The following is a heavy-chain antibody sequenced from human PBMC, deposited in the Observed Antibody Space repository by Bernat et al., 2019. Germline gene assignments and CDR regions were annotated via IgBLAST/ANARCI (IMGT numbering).Heavy chain of an antibody. Sequence: QVQLQESGPGLVKPSETLSLTCTVSGGSISSGGYYSSWIRQHPGKGLEWIGYIYYSGCTYYNPSLKSRLTISIDTSENQFSLKLSSVTAADTAVYYCARGYLDSSGYLITNWGQGTLVTVSS. CDR1: GGSISSGGYY. J-gene: IGHJ4*02. D-gene: IGHD3-22*01. CDR3: ARGYLDSSGYLITN. V-gene: IGHV4-31*03. CDR2: IYYSGCT.